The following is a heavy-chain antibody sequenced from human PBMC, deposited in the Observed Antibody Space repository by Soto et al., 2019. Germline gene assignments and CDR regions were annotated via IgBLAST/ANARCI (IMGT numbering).Heavy chain of an antibody. CDR2: IFSGGTT. V-gene: IGHV3-66*01. Sequence: PGRALRLPWVTSAFTPSSSYMRLVRQAPGKGLKWVSFIFSGGTTSYADSVKGRFFISTDNSKNTLYLQINSLRAEDTAEYYCARGASMYRHLTPSFDFWGQATLDTLFS. CDR3: ARGASMYRHLTPSFDF. CDR1: AFTPSSSY. D-gene: IGHD1-26*01. J-gene: IGHJ4*02.